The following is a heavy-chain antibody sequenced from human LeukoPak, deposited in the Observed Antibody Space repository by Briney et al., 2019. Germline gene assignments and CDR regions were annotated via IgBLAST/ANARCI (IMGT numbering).Heavy chain of an antibody. J-gene: IGHJ5*02. CDR1: GFTLSSYA. CDR3: AKTPYYYGSGNNWFDP. D-gene: IGHD3-10*01. Sequence: GASLRLSCAASGFTLSSYAMSWVRQAPGKGLEWVSAISGSGGSTYYADSVKGRFTISRDNSKNTLYLQMNSLRAEDTAVYYCAKTPYYYGSGNNWFDPWGQGTLVTVSS. CDR2: ISGSGGST. V-gene: IGHV3-23*01.